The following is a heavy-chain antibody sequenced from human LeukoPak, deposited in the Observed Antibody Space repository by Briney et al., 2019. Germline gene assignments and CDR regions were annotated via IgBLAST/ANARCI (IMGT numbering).Heavy chain of an antibody. Sequence: SETLSLTCGVYGGSFSGYYWTWIRQPPGRGLEWIGEINHSGITNYNPSLKSRVTISIDTSKSQFSLKLNSVTAADTAVYYCSRGLSDVYWGQGTLVTVSS. CDR3: SRGLSDVY. V-gene: IGHV4-34*01. CDR2: INHSGIT. CDR1: GGSFSGYY. J-gene: IGHJ4*02.